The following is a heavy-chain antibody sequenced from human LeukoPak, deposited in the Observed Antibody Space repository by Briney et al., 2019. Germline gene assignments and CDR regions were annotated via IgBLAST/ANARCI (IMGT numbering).Heavy chain of an antibody. CDR3: AREGEVYDYFVY. J-gene: IGHJ4*02. V-gene: IGHV1-18*01. CDR2: TSAYNGNT. D-gene: IGHD2-8*01. Sequence: VKVSCKASGYTFTSYGISWVRQAPGQGLEWMGWTSAYNGNTKYAQKLQERVTMTTDKTTSTAYMELRSLRSDDTDVYYCAREGEVYDYFVYWGQGTLVTVSS. CDR1: GYTFTSYG.